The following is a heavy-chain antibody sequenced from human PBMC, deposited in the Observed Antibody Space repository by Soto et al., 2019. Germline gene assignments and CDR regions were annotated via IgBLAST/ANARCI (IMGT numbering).Heavy chain of an antibody. Sequence: PGESLKISCKGSGDKFTSYWISWVGQMPWKGLEWMGIIYPDDSDTTYSPSFQGQVTISADKSVNTAYLQWNNLRASDTAMYYCARPRFSSSWYRMDVWGQGTTVTVSS. V-gene: IGHV5-51*01. D-gene: IGHD6-13*01. CDR2: IYPDDSDT. J-gene: IGHJ6*02. CDR1: GDKFTSYW. CDR3: ARPRFSSSWYRMDV.